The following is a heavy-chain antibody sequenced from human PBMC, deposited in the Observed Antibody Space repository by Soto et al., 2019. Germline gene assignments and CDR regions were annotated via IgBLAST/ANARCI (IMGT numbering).Heavy chain of an antibody. J-gene: IGHJ4*02. V-gene: IGHV3-7*03. CDR1: GFSFSGNW. D-gene: IGHD2-21*01. CDR3: ARLRSDWSIVY. CDR2: VNEDGSEK. Sequence: GGSLRLSCAASGFSFSGNWMTWVRQAPGKGLEWVANVNEDGSEKNYVDSVEGRFTISRDNAKNSLYLQVNSLTAADTAVYYCARLRSDWSIVYWGQGALVTVSS.